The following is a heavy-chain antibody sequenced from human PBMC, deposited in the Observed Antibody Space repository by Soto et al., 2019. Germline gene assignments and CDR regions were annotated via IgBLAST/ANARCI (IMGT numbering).Heavy chain of an antibody. V-gene: IGHV3-74*03. CDR2: ISPDATTT. J-gene: IGHJ6*02. CDR1: RFSLDTYW. CDR3: ASEHSGYDHGEYYYHGVAV. Sequence: EVHLVESGGGLVQPGESLRLSCTASRFSLDTYWMHWVRQIPGQGLVWVSRISPDATTTTYADSVKGRFTVSRDTAKNTLYLQMNSLRAEDTAVYYCASEHSGYDHGEYYYHGVAVWGQGTTVTVSS. D-gene: IGHD5-12*01.